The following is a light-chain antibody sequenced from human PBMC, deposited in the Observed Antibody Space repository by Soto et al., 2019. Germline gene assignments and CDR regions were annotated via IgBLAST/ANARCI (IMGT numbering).Light chain of an antibody. CDR3: QQYGTLIT. CDR1: QSVANSY. V-gene: IGKV3-20*01. J-gene: IGKJ5*01. CDR2: GAS. Sequence: EIVLTQSPGTQSLSPGERATLSCRASQSVANSYLAWYQQKPGQAPRLLIYGASSRATGIPDRFSGSGSGTDFTLIISRLESEDFAVYYCQQYGTLITFGQGTRLEIK.